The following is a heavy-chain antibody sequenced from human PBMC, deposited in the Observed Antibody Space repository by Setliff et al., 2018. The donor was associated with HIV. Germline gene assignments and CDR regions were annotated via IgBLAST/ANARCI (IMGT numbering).Heavy chain of an antibody. CDR2: ISVYNGHT. CDR3: ATDRTQTGISMVRGRLTDPARYPLDY. J-gene: IGHJ4*02. D-gene: IGHD3-10*01. V-gene: IGHV1-18*01. Sequence: ASVKVSCKASGYSFTNLGLNWVRQAPGQGLEWMGWISVYNGHTNFAQKLQDRVTMTTDTSTSTAYMELRSLRSDDTAVYYCATDRTQTGISMVRGRLTDPARYPLDYWGPGTLVTSPQ. CDR1: GYSFTNLG.